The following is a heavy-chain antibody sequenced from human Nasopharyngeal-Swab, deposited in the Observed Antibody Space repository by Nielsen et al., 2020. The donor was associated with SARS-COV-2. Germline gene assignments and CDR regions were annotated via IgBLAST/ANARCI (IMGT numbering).Heavy chain of an antibody. D-gene: IGHD5-18*01. CDR2: LYYTGDT. V-gene: IGHV4-39*07. J-gene: IGHJ4*02. Sequence: SETLSLTCSVSGDSISSSGYYWGWVRQPPGKGLEWIGRLYYTGDTYYNPSLRGRVTLSVDTSKNQVSLKLSSVTAADTVIYYCARVVPARVTFDYWGQGLLVTVSS. CDR3: ARVVPARVTFDY. CDR1: GDSISSSGYY.